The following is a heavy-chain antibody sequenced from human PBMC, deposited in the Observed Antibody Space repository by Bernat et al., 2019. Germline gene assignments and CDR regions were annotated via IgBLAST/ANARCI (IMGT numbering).Heavy chain of an antibody. V-gene: IGHV4-39*01. CDR1: GDSISRNNYY. Sequence: QQQLQESGPGLVKPSETPFLTCSVSGDSISRNNYYWGWIRQPPGKGLEWIGSILYSGSTYYNPSLKSRVTISVDRSKNQFSLMLTSVTAADTAVFYCARHIWDGDSSSWYFDVWGRGTLVSVFS. D-gene: IGHD6-6*01. J-gene: IGHJ2*01. CDR3: ARHIWDGDSSSWYFDV. CDR2: ILYSGST.